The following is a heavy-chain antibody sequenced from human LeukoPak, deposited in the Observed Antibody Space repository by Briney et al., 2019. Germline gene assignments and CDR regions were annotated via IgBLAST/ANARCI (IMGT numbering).Heavy chain of an antibody. CDR3: ARQGSGWYYFDY. V-gene: IGHV1-69*13. D-gene: IGHD6-19*01. CDR1: GGTFSSYA. Sequence: GASVKVSCKASGGTFSSYAISWVRQAPGQGLEWMGGIIPIFGTANYAQKFQGRVTITADESTSTAYMELSSLRSEDTAAYYCARQGSGWYYFDYWGQGTLVTVSS. CDR2: IIPIFGTA. J-gene: IGHJ4*02.